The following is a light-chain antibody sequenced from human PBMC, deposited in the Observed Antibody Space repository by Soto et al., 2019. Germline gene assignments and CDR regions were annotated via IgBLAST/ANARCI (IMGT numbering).Light chain of an antibody. CDR2: KVS. CDR1: QSLVYTDGNTY. Sequence: DVVMTQSPLSLPVTLGQPASISCRSSQSLVYTDGNTYLNWFQQRPRQSPRRLIYKVSNRDSGVPDRFSGSGSGTDFTLKISRVEADDVGVYYCMQGTQWPETFGQGTKLEIK. V-gene: IGKV2-30*01. CDR3: MQGTQWPET. J-gene: IGKJ2*01.